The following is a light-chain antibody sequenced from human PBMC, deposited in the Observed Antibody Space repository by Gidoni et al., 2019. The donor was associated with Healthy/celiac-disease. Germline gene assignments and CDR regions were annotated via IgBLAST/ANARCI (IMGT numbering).Light chain of an antibody. J-gene: IGKJ2*01. Sequence: EIVMTQSPATLSVSPGESATLSCRASQSVSSNLAWYQQKPGQAPRLLIYGASTRATGIPARFSGSGSGKEFNLNISSLQSEDFAVDYCQQYKNWPPPLDTFGQXTKLEIK. CDR2: GAS. CDR3: QQYKNWPPPLDT. V-gene: IGKV3-15*01. CDR1: QSVSSN.